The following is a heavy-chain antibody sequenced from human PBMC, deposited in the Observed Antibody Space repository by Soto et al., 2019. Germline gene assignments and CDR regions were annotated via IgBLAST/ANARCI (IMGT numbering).Heavy chain of an antibody. J-gene: IGHJ5*02. CDR1: GGSISSGGYY. CDR2: IYYSGST. CDR3: ARDLSSKRWFDP. V-gene: IGHV4-31*03. Sequence: SETLSLTCTVSGGSISSGGYYWSWIRQHPGKGLEWIGYIYYSGSTYYNPSLKSRVTISVDTSKNQFSLKLSSVTAADTAVYYCARDLSSKRWFDPWGQGTLVTVYS.